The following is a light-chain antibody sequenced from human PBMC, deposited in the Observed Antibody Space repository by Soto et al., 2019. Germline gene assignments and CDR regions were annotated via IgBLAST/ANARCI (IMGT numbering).Light chain of an antibody. J-gene: IGLJ3*02. CDR2: EVS. Sequence: QSALTQPASVSGSPGQSITISCTGTSSDVGNYIFVSWYRQHPGKAPKLIIYEVSKRPSGVPDRFSGSKSGNTASLTVSGLQAEDEADYYCTSYAGSNNLVFAGGTKLTVL. CDR3: TSYAGSNNLV. CDR1: SSDVGNYIF. V-gene: IGLV2-8*01.